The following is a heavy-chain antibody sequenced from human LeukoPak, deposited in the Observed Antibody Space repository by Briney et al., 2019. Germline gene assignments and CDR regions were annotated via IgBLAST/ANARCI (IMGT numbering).Heavy chain of an antibody. CDR3: ASPRTGYVVYYFDY. V-gene: IGHV1-69*13. D-gene: IGHD3-10*02. CDR1: GGTFSSYA. Sequence: SVKVSRKASGGTFSSYAISWVRQAPGQGLEWMGGIIPIFGTANYAQKFQGRVTITADESTSTAYMELSSLRSEDTAVYYCASPRTGYVVYYFDYWGQGTLVTVSS. CDR2: IIPIFGTA. J-gene: IGHJ4*02.